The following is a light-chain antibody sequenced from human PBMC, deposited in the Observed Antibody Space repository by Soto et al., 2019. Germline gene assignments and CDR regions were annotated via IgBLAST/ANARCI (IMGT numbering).Light chain of an antibody. Sequence: EIVMTQSPATLSVSPGERATLSCRASQSVSSNLAWYQQKPGQAPRLLIYGASTRATGIPARFSGSGSGTDFTLNISRLEPEDFAVYYCQQYGSSPITFGQGTRLEIK. CDR2: GAS. CDR3: QQYGSSPIT. J-gene: IGKJ5*01. V-gene: IGKV3-15*01. CDR1: QSVSSN.